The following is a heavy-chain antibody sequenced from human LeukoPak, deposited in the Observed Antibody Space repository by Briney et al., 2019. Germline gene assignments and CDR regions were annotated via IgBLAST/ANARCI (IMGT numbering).Heavy chain of an antibody. CDR2: ISYDGSNK. J-gene: IGHJ4*02. CDR3: ATEQQLARFDY. D-gene: IGHD6-13*01. Sequence: GRSLRLSCAASGFTFSSYAMHWVRQAPGKGLEWGAVISYDGSNKYYADSVKGRFTIFRDNSKNTLYLQMNSLRAEDTAVYYCATEQQLARFDYWGQGTLVTVSS. V-gene: IGHV3-30*04. CDR1: GFTFSSYA.